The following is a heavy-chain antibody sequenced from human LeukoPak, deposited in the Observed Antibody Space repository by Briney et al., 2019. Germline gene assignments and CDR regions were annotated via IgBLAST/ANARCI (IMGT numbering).Heavy chain of an antibody. CDR2: IIPIFGTA. Sequence: ASVKVSCKASGGTFSSYAISWGRQAPGQGLEWMGGIIPIFGTANYAHKFQGRVTITTDESTSTAYMELSSLRSEDTAVYYCASTFVGYCSGGSCYHITTSWYYFDYWGQGTLVTVSS. CDR1: GGTFSSYA. CDR3: ASTFVGYCSGGSCYHITTSWYYFDY. D-gene: IGHD2-15*01. V-gene: IGHV1-69*05. J-gene: IGHJ4*02.